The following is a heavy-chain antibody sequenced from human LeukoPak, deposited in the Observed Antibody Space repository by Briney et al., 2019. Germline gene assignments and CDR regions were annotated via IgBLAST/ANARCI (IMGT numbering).Heavy chain of an antibody. V-gene: IGHV4-39*07. CDR1: GDSISTSNSY. Sequence: PSETLSLTCTVSGDSISTSNSYWGWIRQPPGKGLEWIGSIYYSGNTHYNASLKSRVTISVDTSKNQFSLKLSSVTAADTAVYYCARGRSMITFGGVIVIGWFDPWGQGTLVTVSS. CDR3: ARGRSMITFGGVIVIGWFDP. D-gene: IGHD3-16*02. J-gene: IGHJ5*02. CDR2: IYYSGNT.